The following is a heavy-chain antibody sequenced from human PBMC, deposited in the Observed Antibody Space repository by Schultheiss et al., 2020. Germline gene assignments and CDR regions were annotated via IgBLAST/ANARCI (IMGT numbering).Heavy chain of an antibody. J-gene: IGHJ4*02. V-gene: IGHV1-18*04. Sequence: ASVKVSCKASGYTFTSYYMHWVRQAPGQGLEWVGWISTYNGNTNYAQKLQGRVTMTTDTSTSTAYMELRSLRSDDTAVYYCARGGAKIVATSHFDYWGQGTLVTVSS. CDR1: GYTFTSYY. CDR3: ARGGAKIVATSHFDY. D-gene: IGHD5-12*01. CDR2: ISTYNGNT.